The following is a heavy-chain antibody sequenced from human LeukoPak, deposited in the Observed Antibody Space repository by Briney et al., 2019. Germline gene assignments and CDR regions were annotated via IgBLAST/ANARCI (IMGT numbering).Heavy chain of an antibody. D-gene: IGHD3-9*01. J-gene: IGHJ4*02. CDR2: ISPYNGNV. CDR3: ARGWFDTTAYHHPFDY. V-gene: IGHV1-18*01. CDR1: GYTFSRYG. Sequence: ASVKVSCKASGYTFSRYGISWVRQAPGQGLEWMGWISPYNGNVNYAHQLQDRVTMTTDTSTATAYMEVRSLRSDDTAVYYCARGWFDTTAYHHPFDYWGQGTLVTVSS.